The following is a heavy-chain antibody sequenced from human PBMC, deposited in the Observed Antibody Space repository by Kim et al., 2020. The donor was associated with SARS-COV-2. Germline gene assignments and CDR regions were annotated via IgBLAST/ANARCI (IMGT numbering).Heavy chain of an antibody. J-gene: IGHJ6*02. CDR3: AKAGATSNNYYYYGMDV. CDR2: IYSGGSST. Sequence: GGSLRLSCAASGFTFSSYAMSWVRQAPGKGLEWVSVIYSGGSSTYYADSVKGRFTISRDNSKNTLYLQMNSLRAEDTAVYYCAKAGATSNNYYYYGMDVWGQGTTVTVSS. CDR1: GFTFSSYA. V-gene: IGHV3-23*03. D-gene: IGHD1-26*01.